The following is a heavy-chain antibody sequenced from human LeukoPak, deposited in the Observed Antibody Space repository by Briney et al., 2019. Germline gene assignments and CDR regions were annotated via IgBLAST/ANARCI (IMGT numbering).Heavy chain of an antibody. CDR3: ARGGGGYLGFDS. J-gene: IGHJ4*02. CDR1: GGSFSGYY. Sequence: PSETLSLTCAVYGGSFSGYYWSWIRQPPGKGLEWIGEINHSGSTNYNPSLKSRVTISVDTSKNQFSLKLSSVTAADTAVYYCARGGGGYLGFDSWGGGTLVTVSS. V-gene: IGHV4-34*01. D-gene: IGHD3-16*02. CDR2: INHSGST.